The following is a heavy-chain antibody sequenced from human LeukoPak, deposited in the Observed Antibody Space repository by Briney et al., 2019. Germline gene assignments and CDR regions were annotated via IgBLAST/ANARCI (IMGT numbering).Heavy chain of an antibody. CDR1: GGSFSGYY. V-gene: IGHV4-34*01. CDR3: ARGRDTY. Sequence: SETLSLTCAVYGGSFSGYYWTWIRQPPGRGLEWIGEINHSGSTNYNPALKSRVTISVDTSKSQFSLKLSSVTAADTAMYYCARGRDTYWGQGTLVTVSS. CDR2: INHSGST. J-gene: IGHJ4*02. D-gene: IGHD5-18*01.